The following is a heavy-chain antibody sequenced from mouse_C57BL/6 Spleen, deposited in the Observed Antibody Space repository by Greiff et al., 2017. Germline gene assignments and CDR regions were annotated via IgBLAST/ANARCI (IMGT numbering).Heavy chain of an antibody. CDR3: ARITTVVATGGYYFDY. J-gene: IGHJ2*01. CDR1: GYTFTSYW. CDR2: IDPSDSYT. D-gene: IGHD1-1*01. V-gene: IGHV1-69*01. Sequence: QVQLQQPGAELVMPGASVKLSCKASGYTFTSYWMHWVKQRPGQGLEWIGEIDPSDSYTNYNQKFKGKSTLTVDKSSSTAYMQLSSLTSEDSAVYYCARITTVVATGGYYFDYWGQGTTLTVSS.